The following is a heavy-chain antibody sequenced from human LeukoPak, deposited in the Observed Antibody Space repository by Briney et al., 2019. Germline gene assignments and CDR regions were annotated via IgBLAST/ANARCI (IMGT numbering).Heavy chain of an antibody. J-gene: IGHJ6*04. V-gene: IGHV4-59*01. D-gene: IGHD1-14*01. Sequence: PSETLSLTCTVSGGSISSYYWSWIRPPPGKGLEWIGYIYYSGSTNYNPSLKSRVTISVDTSKNQFSLKLSSVTAADTAVYYCARVNPLNPFDVWGKGTTVTVSS. CDR3: ARVNPLNPFDV. CDR2: IYYSGST. CDR1: GGSISSYY.